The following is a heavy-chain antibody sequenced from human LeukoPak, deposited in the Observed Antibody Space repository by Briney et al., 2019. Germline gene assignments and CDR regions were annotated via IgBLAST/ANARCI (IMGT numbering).Heavy chain of an antibody. CDR1: GGSISSSSYY. V-gene: IGHV4-39*01. Sequence: LETLSLTCTVSGGSISSSSYYWGWIRQPPGRGREWIGSIYYSGSTYYNPSLKSRVTISVYPFKNQFSLKLSSVNPADTAVYYCARQEEISSPHAFDIWGQRTMVTVSP. J-gene: IGHJ3*02. CDR3: ARQEEISSPHAFDI. CDR2: IYYSGST. D-gene: IGHD6-6*01.